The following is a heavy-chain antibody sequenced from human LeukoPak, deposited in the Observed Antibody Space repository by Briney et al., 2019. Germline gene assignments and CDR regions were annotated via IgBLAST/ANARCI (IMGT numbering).Heavy chain of an antibody. V-gene: IGHV3-48*01. CDR1: EFTFSSYS. Sequence: GGSLRLSCAASEFTFSSYSMNWVRQAPGKGLEWVSYITNSGNSKSYADSVKGRFTISRDNTKNSLYLQMNSLRAEDTAVYYCGGNRGGGQGYFDYWGQGTLVTVSS. CDR2: ITNSGNSK. D-gene: IGHD1-14*01. CDR3: GGNRGGGQGYFDY. J-gene: IGHJ4*02.